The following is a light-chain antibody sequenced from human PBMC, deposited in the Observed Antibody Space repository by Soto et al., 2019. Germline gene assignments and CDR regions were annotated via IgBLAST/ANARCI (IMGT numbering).Light chain of an antibody. J-gene: IGKJ1*01. CDR3: QHYGSSPRT. CDR2: GAS. Sequence: EIVLPQSPATLSGSPGERATLSCRASQSVSSSYLAWYQQKPGQAPRLLIYGASSRATGIPDRFSGSGSGTDFTLTISRLEPEDFAVYYCQHYGSSPRTFGHGTKVDIK. V-gene: IGKV3-20*01. CDR1: QSVSSSY.